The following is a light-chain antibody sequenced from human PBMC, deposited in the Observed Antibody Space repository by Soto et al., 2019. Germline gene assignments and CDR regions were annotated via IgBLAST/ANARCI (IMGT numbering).Light chain of an antibody. CDR2: GAS. V-gene: IGKV3-20*01. J-gene: IGKJ1*01. Sequence: ENVLTQSPGTLSLSPGERATLSCRASQSVSSSYLAWYQQKPGQAPRLLIYGASRRATGIPDRFSGSGSGTDFTLTINRLESEEFAVYYCQQYSTSPRTFGQGTKVEIK. CDR1: QSVSSSY. CDR3: QQYSTSPRT.